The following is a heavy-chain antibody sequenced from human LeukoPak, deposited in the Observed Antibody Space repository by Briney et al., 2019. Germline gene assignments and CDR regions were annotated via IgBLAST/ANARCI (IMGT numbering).Heavy chain of an antibody. CDR2: IKQDGSEN. CDR1: QFTFSSHW. Sequence: GGSLRLSCAASQFTFSSHWMSWFRQAPGKGLEWVANIKQDGSENYYVDSVKGRFTISRENNKSSLFLQMNTLRPEDTAVYYCARDPTYHDRSGYDYWGQGTVVTVSS. D-gene: IGHD3-22*01. J-gene: IGHJ4*02. V-gene: IGHV3-7*01. CDR3: ARDPTYHDRSGYDY.